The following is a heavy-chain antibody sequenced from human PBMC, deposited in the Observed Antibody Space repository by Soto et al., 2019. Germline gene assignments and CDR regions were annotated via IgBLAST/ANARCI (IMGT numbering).Heavy chain of an antibody. CDR3: AKDNVDTAMGAYYYGMDV. J-gene: IGHJ6*02. CDR2: ISYDGSNK. V-gene: IGHV3-30*18. D-gene: IGHD5-18*01. CDR1: GFTFSSYG. Sequence: QVQLVESGGGVVQPGRSLRLSCAASGFTFSSYGMHWVRQAPGKGLEWVAVISYDGSNKYYADSVKGRFTISRDNSKNTLYLQMNSLRAEDTAVYYCAKDNVDTAMGAYYYGMDVWGQGTTVTVSS.